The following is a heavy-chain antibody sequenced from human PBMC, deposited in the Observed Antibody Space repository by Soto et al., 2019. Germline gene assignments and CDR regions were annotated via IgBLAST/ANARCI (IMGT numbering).Heavy chain of an antibody. CDR2: ISSPSSTI. CDR1: GFTFSSYS. Sequence: GGSLRLSCAASGFTFSSYSMNWVRQAPGKGLEWVSYISSPSSTIFYAGSVKGRFTVSRENAKNSLYLQMNGLRDEDTAVYYCARDWAPHYDFLSGRFDIWGLGTLVTVSS. J-gene: IGHJ4*02. D-gene: IGHD3-3*01. V-gene: IGHV3-48*02. CDR3: ARDWAPHYDFLSGRFDI.